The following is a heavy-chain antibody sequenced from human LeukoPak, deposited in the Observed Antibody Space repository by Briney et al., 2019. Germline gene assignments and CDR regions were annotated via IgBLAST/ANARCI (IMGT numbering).Heavy chain of an antibody. V-gene: IGHV3-30-3*01. CDR1: GVTFSSYA. J-gene: IGHJ4*02. CDR3: ARAVSSPNDY. Sequence: GGSLRLSCAASGVTFSSYAMHWVRQAPGKGLEWGAVISYDGSNKYYADSVKGRFTISRDNSKSTLYLQVKSLRAEDTAVYYCARAVSSPNDYWGQGTLVTVSS. D-gene: IGHD2-2*01. CDR2: ISYDGSNK.